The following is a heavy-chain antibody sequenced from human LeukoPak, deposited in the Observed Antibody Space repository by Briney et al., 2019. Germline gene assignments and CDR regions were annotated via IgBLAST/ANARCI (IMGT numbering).Heavy chain of an antibody. CDR1: GDSISSYY. Sequence: RPSETLSLTCTVSGDSISSYYWSWIRQPAGKGLEWIGRIYTSGSTNYNPSLKSRVTMSVDTSKNQFSLKLSSVTAADTAVYYCARDRSMYSGSYRSFDYWGQGTLVTVSS. D-gene: IGHD1-26*01. CDR3: ARDRSMYSGSYRSFDY. J-gene: IGHJ4*02. V-gene: IGHV4-4*07. CDR2: IYTSGST.